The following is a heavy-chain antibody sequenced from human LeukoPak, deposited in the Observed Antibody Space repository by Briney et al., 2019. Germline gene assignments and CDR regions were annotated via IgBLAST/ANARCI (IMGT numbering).Heavy chain of an antibody. CDR3: AREFRGIAAHVLDS. CDR1: GFTHSTYA. Sequence: PGGSLRLSCAASGFTHSTYAMHWVRQAPGKGLEWVAVISYDGSNKNYADSVKGRFTISRDNSKNTLYLQMNSLRIEDTAVYYCAREFRGIAAHVLDSWGQGTLVTVSP. CDR2: ISYDGSNK. V-gene: IGHV3-30-3*01. D-gene: IGHD6-13*01. J-gene: IGHJ4*02.